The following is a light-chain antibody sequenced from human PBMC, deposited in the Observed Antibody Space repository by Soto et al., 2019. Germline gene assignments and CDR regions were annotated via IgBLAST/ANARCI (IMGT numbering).Light chain of an antibody. CDR2: GAS. V-gene: IGKV3-20*01. CDR3: QQYGSSPLT. CDR1: QSVSSSY. J-gene: IGKJ4*01. Sequence: IVLTESPGTLALSPGERATLSRRASQSVSSSYLAWYQQKPGQAPRLLIYGASSRATGIPDRFSGSGSGTDFTLTISRLEPEDFAVYYCQQYGSSPLTFGGGTRWIS.